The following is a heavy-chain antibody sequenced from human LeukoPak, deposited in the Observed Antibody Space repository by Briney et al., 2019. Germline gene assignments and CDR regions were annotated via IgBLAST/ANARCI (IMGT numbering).Heavy chain of an antibody. V-gene: IGHV3-30*02. D-gene: IGHD2-15*01. CDR2: IRYDGSNK. Sequence: GGSLRLSCAASGFTFSDYVMHWVRQAPGKGLEWVAFIRYDGSNKYYADSVKGRFTISRDNSKNTLYLQMNSLRAEDTAVYYCAKADIVVVVAAPSWFDPWGQGTLVTVSS. CDR3: AKADIVVVVAAPSWFDP. J-gene: IGHJ5*02. CDR1: GFTFSDYV.